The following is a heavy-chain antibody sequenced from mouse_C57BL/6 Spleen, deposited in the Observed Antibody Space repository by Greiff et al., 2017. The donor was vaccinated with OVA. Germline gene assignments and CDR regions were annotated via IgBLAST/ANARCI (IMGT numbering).Heavy chain of an antibody. CDR2: ISGGGGNT. Sequence: EVHLVESGGGLVKPGGSLKLSCAASGFTFSSYTMSWVRQTPEKRLEWVATISGGGGNTYYPDSVKGRFTISRDNAKNTLYLQMSSLRSEDTALYYCARHDGSGFAYWGQGTLVTVSA. J-gene: IGHJ3*01. V-gene: IGHV5-9*01. D-gene: IGHD1-1*01. CDR1: GFTFSSYT. CDR3: ARHDGSGFAY.